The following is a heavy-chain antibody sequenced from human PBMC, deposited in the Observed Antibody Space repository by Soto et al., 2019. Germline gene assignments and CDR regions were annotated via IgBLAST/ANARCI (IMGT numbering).Heavy chain of an antibody. D-gene: IGHD3-10*01. CDR1: GFTVSNNY. J-gene: IGHJ4*02. CDR3: GTPPGGGGY. CDR2: IYSGGYT. V-gene: IGHV3-53*01. Sequence: EVQLVESGGGLIQPGGSLRLSCAVSGFTVSNNYMSWVRQAPGKGLEGVSVIYSGGYTAYGDSVKGRFTISRDNSKNKIYPQMNGQGAPDPCGFSWGTPPGGGGYWGQGTLVTVSS.